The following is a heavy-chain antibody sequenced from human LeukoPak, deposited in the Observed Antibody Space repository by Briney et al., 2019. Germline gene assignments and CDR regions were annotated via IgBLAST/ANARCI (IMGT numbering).Heavy chain of an antibody. V-gene: IGHV3-9*03. D-gene: IGHD6-13*01. CDR2: VSWNSGSI. J-gene: IGHJ5*02. Sequence: GGSLRLSSAASGFTFDDYAMHWVRQAPGKGLEWVSGVSWNSGSIYYAHSLKSRFTISIDNAKNSLYLLMNSLRAEDMALYYCAKGVLPSIVAELVPWGQGTLVSVS. CDR3: AKGVLPSIVAELVP. CDR1: GFTFDDYA.